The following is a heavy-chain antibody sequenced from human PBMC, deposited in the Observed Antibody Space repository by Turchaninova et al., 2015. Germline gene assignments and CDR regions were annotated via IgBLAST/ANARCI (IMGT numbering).Heavy chain of an antibody. Sequence: QVQLVESGGDLVKPGGSLRLSCAASGFTFSDYYMTWIRQAPVQGLVWVAYISGCGRTSFYAASGKGRFTNSRDNAKNSLYLQMNSPRAEDTAVYYCASVLPAADYWGQGTLVTVSS. D-gene: IGHD2-2*01. CDR1: GFTFSDYY. V-gene: IGHV3-11*01. CDR2: ISGCGRTS. CDR3: ASVLPAADY. J-gene: IGHJ4*02.